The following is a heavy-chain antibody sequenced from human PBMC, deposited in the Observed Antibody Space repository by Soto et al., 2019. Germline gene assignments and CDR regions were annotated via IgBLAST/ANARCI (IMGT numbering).Heavy chain of an antibody. Sequence: SETLSLTCAVYGGSFSGYYWSWIRQPPGKGLEWIGEINHSGSTNYNPSLKSRVTISVDTSKNQFSLKLSSVTAADTAGYYCARGSGSYCNNFDYWGQGTRVT. CDR1: GGSFSGYY. D-gene: IGHD3-10*01. CDR3: ARGSGSYCNNFDY. CDR2: INHSGST. V-gene: IGHV4-34*01. J-gene: IGHJ4*02.